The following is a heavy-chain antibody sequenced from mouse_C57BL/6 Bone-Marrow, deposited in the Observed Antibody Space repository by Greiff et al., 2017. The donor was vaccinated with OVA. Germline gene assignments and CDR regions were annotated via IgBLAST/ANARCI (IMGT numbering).Heavy chain of an antibody. CDR2: ISYDGSN. D-gene: IGHD2-3*01. V-gene: IGHV3-6*01. J-gene: IGHJ4*01. CDR3: AREWLLRGYDAMDY. Sequence: EVQLQESGPGLVKPSQSLSLTCSVTGYSITSGYYWNWIRQFPGNKLEWMGYISYDGSNNYNPSLKNRISITRDTSKNQFFLKLNSVTTEDTATYYCAREWLLRGYDAMDYWGHGTSVTVSS. CDR1: GYSITSGYY.